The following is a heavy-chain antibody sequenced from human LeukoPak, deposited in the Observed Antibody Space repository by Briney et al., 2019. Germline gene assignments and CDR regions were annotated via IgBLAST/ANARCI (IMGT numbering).Heavy chain of an antibody. V-gene: IGHV3-64*01. CDR1: GFTVSNNY. D-gene: IGHD4-23*01. Sequence: GGSLRLSCAASGFTVSNNYMSWVRQAPGKGLEYVSAISSNGGSTYYANSVKGRFTISRDNSKNTLYLQMGSLRAEDMAMYYCARGLGYDYGGNGGDYWGQGTLVTVSS. CDR3: ARGLGYDYGGNGGDY. J-gene: IGHJ4*02. CDR2: ISSNGGST.